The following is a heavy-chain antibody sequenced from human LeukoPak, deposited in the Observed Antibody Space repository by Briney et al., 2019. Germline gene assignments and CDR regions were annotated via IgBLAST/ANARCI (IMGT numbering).Heavy chain of an antibody. CDR3: ARGSCSNIRCHDAFDI. D-gene: IGHD2-2*01. J-gene: IGHJ3*02. Sequence: GGSLRLSCAASGVIGSGPHMTWVRQASREGLEFRSIIYSGGDTYYTDSVKGRFSVSRDNSKNTLYLQMNSLRVDDTAVYYCARGSCSNIRCHDAFDIWGQGTMVTVSS. CDR2: IYSGGDT. V-gene: IGHV3-53*01. CDR1: GVIGSGPH.